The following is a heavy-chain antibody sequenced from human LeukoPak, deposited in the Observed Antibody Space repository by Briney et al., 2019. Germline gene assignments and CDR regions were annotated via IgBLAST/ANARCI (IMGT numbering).Heavy chain of an antibody. CDR3: AGRDYGDYFFDS. Sequence: PGGSLRLSCAASGFTFTTFNMNWVRQSPGKGLEWVSCISSSSDYISYADSVKGRFTISRDNSRNSLHLQMNSLRAEDTAVYYCAGRDYGDYFFDSWGQGTLVTVSS. CDR1: GFTFTTFN. V-gene: IGHV3-21*01. J-gene: IGHJ4*02. D-gene: IGHD4-17*01. CDR2: ISSSSDYI.